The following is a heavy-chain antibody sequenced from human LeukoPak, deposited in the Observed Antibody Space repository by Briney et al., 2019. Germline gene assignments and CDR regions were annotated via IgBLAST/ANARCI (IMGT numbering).Heavy chain of an antibody. D-gene: IGHD5-24*01. CDR2: ISSSSSYI. CDR3: APVEMAIDY. CDR1: GFTFSSYS. Sequence: GGSLRLSRAASGFTFSSYSMNWVRQAPGKGLEWVSSISSSSSYIYYADSVKSRFTISRDNAKNSLYLQMNSLRAEDTAVYYCAPVEMAIDYWGQGTLVTVSS. V-gene: IGHV3-21*01. J-gene: IGHJ4*02.